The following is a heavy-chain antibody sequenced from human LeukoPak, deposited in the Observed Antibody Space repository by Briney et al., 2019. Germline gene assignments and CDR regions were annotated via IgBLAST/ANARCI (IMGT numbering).Heavy chain of an antibody. D-gene: IGHD2/OR15-2a*01. CDR1: GYSFTDYY. CDR2: INLKTGGS. V-gene: IGHV1-2*02. Sequence: VASVRVSCKTSGYSFTDYYMHWLRQAPGQGLKWMGWINLKTGGSNAAQKFQGRVTLTRDASISTAYMELSSLTSDDTAIYYCARDQGRTSGYILGWFDPWGQGTLVTVSS. J-gene: IGHJ5*02. CDR3: ARDQGRTSGYILGWFDP.